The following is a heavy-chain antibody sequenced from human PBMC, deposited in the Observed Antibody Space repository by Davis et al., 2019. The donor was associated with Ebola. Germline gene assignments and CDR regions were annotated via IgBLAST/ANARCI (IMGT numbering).Heavy chain of an antibody. V-gene: IGHV3-7*01. Sequence: GGSLRLSCAASGFTFSNAWMSWVRQAPGKGLEWVANIKQDGSEKYYVDSVKGRFTISRDNAKNSLYLQMNSLRAEDTAVYYCARGGWDYWGQGTLVTVSS. J-gene: IGHJ4*02. CDR3: ARGGWDY. CDR1: GFTFSNAW. CDR2: IKQDGSEK.